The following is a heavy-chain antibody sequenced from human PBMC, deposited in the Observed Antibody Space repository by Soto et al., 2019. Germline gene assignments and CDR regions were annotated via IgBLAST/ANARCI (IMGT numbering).Heavy chain of an antibody. D-gene: IGHD4-17*01. J-gene: IGHJ4*02. Sequence: EVQLVESGGGLVKPGGSLRLSCAASGFTFSTYTMNWVRQAPGKGLEWVSSISSSSNYIYYADSVKGRFTISRDNAKNSLYLQMNSLRAEDMAVSYCARGYGELDYWGQGTLVTVSS. V-gene: IGHV3-21*01. CDR1: GFTFSTYT. CDR2: ISSSSNYI. CDR3: ARGYGELDY.